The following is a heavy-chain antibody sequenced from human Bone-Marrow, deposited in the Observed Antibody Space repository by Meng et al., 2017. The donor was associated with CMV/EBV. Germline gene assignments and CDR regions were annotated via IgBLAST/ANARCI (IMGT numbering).Heavy chain of an antibody. J-gene: IGHJ5*02. CDR1: GSISGGGYY. Sequence: GSISGGGYYWSWIRQHPGKGLEWIGYIYYSGSTYYSPSLKSRVTMSVDTSKNQFSLKLSSVTAADTAVYYCARAAGSYYGSGCWFDPWGQGTLVIVSS. CDR3: ARAAGSYYGSGCWFDP. D-gene: IGHD3-10*01. V-gene: IGHV4-31*02. CDR2: IYYSGST.